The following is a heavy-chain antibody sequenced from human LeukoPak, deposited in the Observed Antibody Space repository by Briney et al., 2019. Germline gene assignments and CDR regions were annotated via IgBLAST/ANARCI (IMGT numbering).Heavy chain of an antibody. CDR3: ARDLSGDYYDSSGYYDFGIDY. CDR2: ISSSSSYI. V-gene: IGHV3-21*01. J-gene: IGHJ4*02. CDR1: GFTFSSYS. D-gene: IGHD3-22*01. Sequence: GGSLRLSCAASGFTFSSYSMNWVRQAPGKGLEWVSSISSSSSYIYYADSVKGRFTISRDNAKNSLYLQMNSLRAEDTAVYYCARDLSGDYYDSSGYYDFGIDYWGQGTLVTVSS.